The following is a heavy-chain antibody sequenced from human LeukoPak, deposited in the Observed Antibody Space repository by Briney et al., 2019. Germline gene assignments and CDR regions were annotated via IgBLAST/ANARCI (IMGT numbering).Heavy chain of an antibody. CDR2: ISSNGGST. J-gene: IGHJ6*04. Sequence: PGGSLRLSCSASGFTFSSYAMHWVRQAPGKGLEYVSAISSNGGSTYYADSVTGRFTISRDNSKNTLYLQMSSLRAEDTAVYYCVKNIDYDYYYYGMDVWGKGTTVTVSS. CDR3: VKNIDYDYYYYGMDV. D-gene: IGHD4-17*01. V-gene: IGHV3-64D*06. CDR1: GFTFSSYA.